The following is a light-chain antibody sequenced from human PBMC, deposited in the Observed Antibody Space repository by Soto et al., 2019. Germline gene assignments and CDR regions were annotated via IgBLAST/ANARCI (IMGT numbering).Light chain of an antibody. V-gene: IGKV3-11*01. CDR3: QQRSNWVT. Sequence: ETVLTQSPATLSLSPGERATLSCRASQSVSSYLAWYQQKPGQAPRLLIYDASSRATGIPARFSGSGSATDFTLTISSLEPEDFAVYYCQQRSNWVTFGPGTKVDIK. CDR1: QSVSSY. CDR2: DAS. J-gene: IGKJ3*01.